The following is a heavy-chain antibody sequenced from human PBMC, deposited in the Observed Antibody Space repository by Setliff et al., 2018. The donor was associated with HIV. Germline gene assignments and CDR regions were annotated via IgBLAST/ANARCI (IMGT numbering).Heavy chain of an antibody. J-gene: IGHJ4*02. CDR2: INLVTGKT. CDR3: ANGGSGGQFDH. V-gene: IGHV1-3*01. Sequence: ASVKVSCKTSGYTFTQSHDLHWVRQVPGQGPEWMGWINLVTGKTAYLQKFQGRVIITRDTSASTAFMEMNSLRSEDTAVYFCANGGSGGQFDHWGQGTLVTVSS. CDR1: GYTFTQSHD. D-gene: IGHD3-16*01.